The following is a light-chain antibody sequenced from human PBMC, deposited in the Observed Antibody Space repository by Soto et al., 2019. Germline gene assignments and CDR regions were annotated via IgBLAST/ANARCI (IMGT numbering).Light chain of an antibody. CDR2: DTT. Sequence: QTVVTQEPSLTVSPGGTVTLTCGSSTGPVTSGHYPYWFQQRPGQAPRTLIYDTTNKHSWNTDRFSGSLLGGKAALTLSGAPPEDEADYYCLVSYSSSWVLGGGTQLTVL. J-gene: IGLJ3*02. V-gene: IGLV7-46*01. CDR3: LVSYSSSWV. CDR1: TGPVTSGHY.